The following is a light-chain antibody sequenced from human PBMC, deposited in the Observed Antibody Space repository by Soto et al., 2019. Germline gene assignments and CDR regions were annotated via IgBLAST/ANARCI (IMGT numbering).Light chain of an antibody. V-gene: IGKV3-20*01. CDR1: QSVNSNY. Sequence: ETVLTQSPGTLSLSPGERATLSCRASQSVNSNYLAWYQQKPGQAPRLLIYDASSRATGIPVKFSGSGSGTDFSLTISRLEPEDSAVYYCQQYGKSPGFFTFGPGTKVDIK. J-gene: IGKJ3*01. CDR3: QQYGKSPGFFT. CDR2: DAS.